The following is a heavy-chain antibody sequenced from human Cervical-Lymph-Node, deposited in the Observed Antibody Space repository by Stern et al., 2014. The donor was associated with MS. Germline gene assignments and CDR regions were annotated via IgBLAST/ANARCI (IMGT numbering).Heavy chain of an antibody. Sequence: QMQLVQSGAEVKRPGSSVKVSCKASGGTFSRYGISWVRQAPGEGLEWMGRLIPSVGYAKVAKKFQGKVTITADTSTNTAYMEVTSLGLEDTAVYYCARDQSGANNALDIWGQGTLVIVST. CDR3: ARDQSGANNALDI. CDR1: GGTFSRYG. V-gene: IGHV1-69*09. J-gene: IGHJ3*02. CDR2: LIPSVGYA. D-gene: IGHD1-26*01.